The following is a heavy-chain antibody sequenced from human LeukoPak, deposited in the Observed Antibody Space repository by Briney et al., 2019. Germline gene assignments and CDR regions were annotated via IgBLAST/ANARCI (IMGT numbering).Heavy chain of an antibody. CDR3: ARENYYDSSGY. V-gene: IGHV3-30*14. CDR1: GFTFSSYA. D-gene: IGHD3-22*01. CDR2: VSYDGSSK. Sequence: PGRSLRLSCTASGFTFSSYAMHWVRQAPGKGLEWVAVVSYDGSSKYYADSVQGRFTISRDNSKNTLYLQMNSLRAEDTAVYYCARENYYDSSGYWGQGTLVTVSS. J-gene: IGHJ4*02.